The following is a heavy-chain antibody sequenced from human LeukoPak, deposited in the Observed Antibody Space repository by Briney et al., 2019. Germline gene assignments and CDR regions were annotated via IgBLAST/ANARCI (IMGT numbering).Heavy chain of an antibody. D-gene: IGHD2-2*01. CDR3: ARVGFTTSWSNFDY. CDR1: GYNFPAYF. CDR2: INPNGGDT. Sequence: VASVKVSCKAGGYNFPAYFVHWGRQAPGQGLEWMGRINPNGGDTNYAQKFQGRVTMASDTSISTAYMELSSLISDDTAVYYCARVGFTTSWSNFDYWGQGTLVTVSS. V-gene: IGHV1-2*06. J-gene: IGHJ4*02.